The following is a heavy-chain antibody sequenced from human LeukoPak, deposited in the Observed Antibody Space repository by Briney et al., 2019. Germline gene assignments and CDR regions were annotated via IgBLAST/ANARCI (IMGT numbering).Heavy chain of an antibody. D-gene: IGHD3-10*01. Sequence: GRSLRLSCAASGFTFSSYGMHWVRQAPGKGLEWVAVISYDGSNKYYADSVKGRFTVSRDNSKNTLYLQMNSLRAEDTAVHYCAKDRGYWGQGTLVTVSS. V-gene: IGHV3-30*18. J-gene: IGHJ4*02. CDR2: ISYDGSNK. CDR1: GFTFSSYG. CDR3: AKDRGY.